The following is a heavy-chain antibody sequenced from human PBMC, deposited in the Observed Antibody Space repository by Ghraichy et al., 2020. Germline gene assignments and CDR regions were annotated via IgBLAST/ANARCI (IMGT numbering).Heavy chain of an antibody. J-gene: IGHJ5*02. CDR3: ARGYSGKNGWFDP. Sequence: SETLSLTCTVSGGSISSGGYHWSWIRQFPGKGLEWIGYIYYSGSTYYTPSLKSRVIISEDKSKNELYLKMTSVTAADTAVYYCARGYSGKNGWFDPWGQGTLVNVSS. D-gene: IGHD1-26*01. CDR1: GGSISSGGYH. V-gene: IGHV4-31*03. CDR2: IYYSGST.